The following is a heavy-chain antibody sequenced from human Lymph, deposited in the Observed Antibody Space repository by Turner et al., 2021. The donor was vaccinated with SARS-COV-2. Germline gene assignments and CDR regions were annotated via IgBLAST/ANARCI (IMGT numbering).Heavy chain of an antibody. J-gene: IGHJ5*02. CDR1: GYTLPELS. D-gene: IGHD2-15*01. Sequence: QVQLVQPGAEVKKPGASVKVSCKVSGYTLPELSMHWVRQTPGKGLEWMGGFDPEDGETIYAQNFQGRVTMTEDTSTDTAYMDLGSLRSEDTAVYYCATAPAAVVTGWFDPWGQGTLVTVSS. CDR3: ATAPAAVVTGWFDP. CDR2: FDPEDGET. V-gene: IGHV1-24*01.